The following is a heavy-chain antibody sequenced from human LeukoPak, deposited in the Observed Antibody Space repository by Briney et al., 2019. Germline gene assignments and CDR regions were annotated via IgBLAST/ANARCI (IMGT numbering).Heavy chain of an antibody. CDR2: IYYSGST. CDR1: GGSISSYY. CDR3: ARQLDYGDPNLDI. V-gene: IGHV4-59*08. D-gene: IGHD4-17*01. J-gene: IGHJ3*02. Sequence: SETLSLTCTVSGGSISSYYWSWIRQPPGKGLEWIGYIYYSGSTNYNPSLKSRVTISVDTSKTQFSLKLSSVTAADTAVYYCARQLDYGDPNLDIWGQGTMVTVSS.